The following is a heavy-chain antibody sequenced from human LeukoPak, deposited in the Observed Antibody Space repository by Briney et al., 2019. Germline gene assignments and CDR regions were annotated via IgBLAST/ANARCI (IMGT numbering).Heavy chain of an antibody. J-gene: IGHJ4*02. Sequence: GGSLRLSCAASGFTFRNAWMSWVRQAPGKGLEWVGRIKSKIDGGTTDYAAPVKGRFTISRDDSKNTLYLQMNSLKTEDTTVYSFTTSGYSYRYPFDYWGQGTLVTVSS. CDR1: GFTFRNAW. D-gene: IGHD5-18*01. V-gene: IGHV3-15*01. CDR2: IKSKIDGGTT. CDR3: TTSGYSYRYPFDY.